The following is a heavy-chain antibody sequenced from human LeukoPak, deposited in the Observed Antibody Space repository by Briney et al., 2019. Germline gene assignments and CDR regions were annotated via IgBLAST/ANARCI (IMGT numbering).Heavy chain of an antibody. Sequence: PGGSLRLSCAASGVTFSSYSMNWVRQAPGKGLEWVSSISSSSSYIYYADSVKGRFTISRDNAKNSLYLQMNSLRAEDTAVYYCARGHYDSSGYLDYWGQGTLVTVSS. CDR3: ARGHYDSSGYLDY. D-gene: IGHD3-22*01. J-gene: IGHJ4*02. V-gene: IGHV3-21*01. CDR2: ISSSSSYI. CDR1: GVTFSSYS.